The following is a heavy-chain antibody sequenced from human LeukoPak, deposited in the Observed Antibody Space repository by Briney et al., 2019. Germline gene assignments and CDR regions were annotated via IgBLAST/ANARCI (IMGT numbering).Heavy chain of an antibody. CDR2: INQDGSEK. Sequence: GGSLRLSCAASGFSFSTYWMTWVRQAPGKGLEWVANINQDGSEKHSVDSVKGRFTISRDNAKNSLYLHMNSLRAEDTAIYYCARLPGYSNSWYLVYWGQGTLVTVSS. J-gene: IGHJ4*02. CDR1: GFSFSTYW. CDR3: ARLPGYSNSWYLVY. D-gene: IGHD2/OR15-2a*01. V-gene: IGHV3-7*05.